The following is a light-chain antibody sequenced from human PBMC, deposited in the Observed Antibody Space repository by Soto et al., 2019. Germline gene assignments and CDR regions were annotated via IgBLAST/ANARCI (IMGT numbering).Light chain of an antibody. CDR3: SSSAARHVV. J-gene: IGLJ2*01. Sequence: QSALTQPASVSGSPGQSITISFTGTSSDFGSDKLVSWYQQHPGKVPKLIIYEGTERPSGVSTRFSGCESGDTASLTISGLQSEDEADYYCSSSAARHVVFGGGNKLTVL. V-gene: IGLV2-23*01. CDR1: SSDFGSDKL. CDR2: EGT.